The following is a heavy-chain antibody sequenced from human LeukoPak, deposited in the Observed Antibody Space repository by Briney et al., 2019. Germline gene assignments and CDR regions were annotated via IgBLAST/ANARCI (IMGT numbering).Heavy chain of an antibody. CDR2: ISWNSGSI. V-gene: IGHV3-9*01. J-gene: IGHJ4*02. CDR1: GFTFGDYA. CDR3: AKDMHDYGDYEFDY. D-gene: IGHD4-17*01. Sequence: PGGSLRLSCAASGFTFGDYAMHWVRQAPGKGLEWVSGISWNSGSIGYADSVKGRFTISRDNAKNSLYLQMNSLRAEDTALYYCAKDMHDYGDYEFDYWGQGTLVTVSS.